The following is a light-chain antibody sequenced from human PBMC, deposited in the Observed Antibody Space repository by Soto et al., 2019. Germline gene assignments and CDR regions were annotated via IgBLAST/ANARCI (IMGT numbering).Light chain of an antibody. V-gene: IGKV3-20*01. CDR3: QQYGSSPLT. CDR2: DAS. Sequence: TLSCRASQSVSSSYLAWYQQKPGQAPRLLIYDASSRATGIPDRFSGSGSGTDFTLTISRLEPEDFAVYYCQQYGSSPLTFGGGTKVDIK. CDR1: QSVSSSY. J-gene: IGKJ4*01.